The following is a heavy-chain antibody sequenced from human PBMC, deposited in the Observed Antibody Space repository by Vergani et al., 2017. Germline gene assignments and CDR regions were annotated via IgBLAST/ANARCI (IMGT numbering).Heavy chain of an antibody. J-gene: IGHJ6*03. Sequence: QITLKESGPTLVKPTQTLTLTCTFSGFSLSTSGVGVGWIRQPPGKALEWLALIYWNDDKRYSPSLKSRLTITKDTSKNQVVVTMTNMDPVDTATYYCAHRRSXAAAGAYYYYYMDVWGKGTTVTVSS. V-gene: IGHV2-5*01. CDR1: GFSLSTSGVG. D-gene: IGHD6-13*01. CDR2: IYWNDDK. CDR3: AHRRSXAAAGAYYYYYMDV.